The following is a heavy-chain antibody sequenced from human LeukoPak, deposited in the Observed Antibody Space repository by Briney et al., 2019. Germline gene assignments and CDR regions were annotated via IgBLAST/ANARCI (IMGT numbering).Heavy chain of an antibody. CDR1: GFTFSTYV. J-gene: IGHJ3*02. Sequence: GASLRLSCAASGFTFSTYVMSWVRQAPGKGLEWVSTISGSGGSTDYADSLKGRFTISRDNSKNTLYPQMNSLRAEDTAVYYCAKRALSNAFDIWGQGTMVTVSS. CDR3: AKRALSNAFDI. V-gene: IGHV3-23*01. CDR2: ISGSGGST.